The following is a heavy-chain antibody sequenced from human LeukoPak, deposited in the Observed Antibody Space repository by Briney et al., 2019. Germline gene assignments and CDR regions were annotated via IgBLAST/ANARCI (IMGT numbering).Heavy chain of an antibody. CDR3: ARSARIVGATTSVDY. J-gene: IGHJ4*02. D-gene: IGHD1-26*01. V-gene: IGHV3-21*01. Sequence: GGSLRLSCAASGFTFSNGWMSWVRQAPGKGLEWVSSISSSSSYIYYADSVKGRFTISRDNAKNSLYLQMNSLRAEDTAVYYCARSARIVGATTSVDYWGQGTLVTVSS. CDR1: GFTFSNGW. CDR2: ISSSSSYI.